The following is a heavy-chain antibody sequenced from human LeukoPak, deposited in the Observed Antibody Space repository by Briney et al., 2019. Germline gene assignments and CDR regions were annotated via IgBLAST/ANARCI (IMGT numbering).Heavy chain of an antibody. Sequence: GRSLRLSCAASGFTFSSYAMHWVRQAPGKGLEWVAVISYDGSNKYYADSVKGRFTMSRDNSKNTLYLQMNSLRAEDTAVYYCARDNSSSWLEDYFDYWGQGTLVTVSS. CDR1: GFTFSSYA. CDR3: ARDNSSSWLEDYFDY. J-gene: IGHJ4*02. CDR2: ISYDGSNK. V-gene: IGHV3-30*04. D-gene: IGHD6-13*01.